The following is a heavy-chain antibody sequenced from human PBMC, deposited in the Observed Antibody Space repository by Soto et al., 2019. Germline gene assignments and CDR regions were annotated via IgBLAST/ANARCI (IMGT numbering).Heavy chain of an antibody. J-gene: IGHJ4*02. CDR1: GGTFSDLA. V-gene: IGHV1-69*01. D-gene: IGHD5-12*01. CDR2: IVPLFGTP. CDR3: ASERVAEMATGGYFDN. Sequence: QVHLVQSGAEVKKAGSSVKVSCKTSGGTFSDLAFSWVRQAPRQGLEWMGGIVPLFGTPTYAQNFQGRVIITADESSSTVYMELRSLTSEDTAVYYCASERVAEMATGGYFDNWGQGTLVTVSS.